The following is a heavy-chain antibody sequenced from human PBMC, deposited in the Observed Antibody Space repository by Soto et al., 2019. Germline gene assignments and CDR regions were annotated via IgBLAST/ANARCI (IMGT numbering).Heavy chain of an antibody. Sequence: GPEVKKPGASAKVSCKTSGYIFSNFGISWMRQVPGQGLEWMGWISGYNGNTNYAQTFQDRVTLTTDTSTNTAYMELRSLRSDATAVYYCARASGGGVGTTSYWGQGTLVTVSS. CDR2: ISGYNGNT. CDR1: GYIFSNFG. D-gene: IGHD1-26*01. CDR3: ARASGGGVGTTSY. J-gene: IGHJ4*02. V-gene: IGHV1-18*01.